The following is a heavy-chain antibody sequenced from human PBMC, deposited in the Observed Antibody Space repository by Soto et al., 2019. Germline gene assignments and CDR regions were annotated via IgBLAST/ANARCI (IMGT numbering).Heavy chain of an antibody. CDR3: ASLRPSLIAS. V-gene: IGHV4-59*08. J-gene: IGHJ4*02. Sequence: PSETLSLTCTVSGGSISSYYWSWIRQPPGKGLEWIGYIYYSGSTYYNPSLKGRGTISVDTSKNQFSLKLSSVTAADTAVYYCASLRPSLIASWAQGTLVPVSS. CDR1: GGSISSYY. CDR2: IYYSGST.